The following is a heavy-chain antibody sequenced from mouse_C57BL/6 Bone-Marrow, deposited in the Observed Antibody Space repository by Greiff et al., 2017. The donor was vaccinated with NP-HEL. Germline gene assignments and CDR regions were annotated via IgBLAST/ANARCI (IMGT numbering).Heavy chain of an antibody. V-gene: IGHV1-55*01. CDR3: AIYYGYDEGSYYAMDY. Sequence: QVHVKQPGAELVKPGASVKMSCKASGYTFTSYWITWVKQRPGQGLEWIGDIYPGSGSTNYNEKFKSKATLTVDTSSSTAYMQLSSLTSEDSAVYYCAIYYGYDEGSYYAMDYWGQGTSVTVSS. CDR2: IYPGSGST. J-gene: IGHJ4*01. CDR1: GYTFTSYW. D-gene: IGHD2-2*01.